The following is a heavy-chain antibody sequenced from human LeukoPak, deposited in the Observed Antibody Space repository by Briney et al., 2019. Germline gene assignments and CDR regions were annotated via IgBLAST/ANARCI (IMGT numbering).Heavy chain of an antibody. CDR3: ARDQGYCTSATCRGDAFDV. V-gene: IGHV3-7*01. D-gene: IGHD2-2*01. CDR1: GFTFTTYW. CDR2: IKRDGGEK. Sequence: GGSLRLSCAASGFTFTTYWMTWVRQAPGKGLEWVAKIKRDGGEKYYVDSVKGRFTISRDNAKNSLSLQMNSLRAEDTAVYYCARDQGYCTSATCRGDAFDVWGQGSMVSVSS. J-gene: IGHJ3*01.